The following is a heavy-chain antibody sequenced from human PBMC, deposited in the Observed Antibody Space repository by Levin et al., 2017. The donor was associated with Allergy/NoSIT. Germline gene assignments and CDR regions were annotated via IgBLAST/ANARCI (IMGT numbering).Heavy chain of an antibody. J-gene: IGHJ4*02. D-gene: IGHD3-10*01. CDR2: ITGSAYNT. CDR1: GFTFSSYA. CDR3: AKAIDGSGPRGFDY. Sequence: GGSLRLSCAASGFTFSSYAMNWVRQAPGKGLEWVSAITGSAYNTYYVDSVKGRFTISRDNSKNTLYLQMNSLRGEDTAVYYCAKAIDGSGPRGFDYWGQGTLVTVSS. V-gene: IGHV3-23*01.